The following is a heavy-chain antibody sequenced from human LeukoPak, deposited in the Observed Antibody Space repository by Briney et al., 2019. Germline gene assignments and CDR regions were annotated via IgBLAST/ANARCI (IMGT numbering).Heavy chain of an antibody. Sequence: SETLSLTCTVSGGSISSYYWSWIRQPAGKGLEWIGRIYTSGSTNYNPSLKSRVTMSVDTSKNQFSLKLSSVTAADTAVYYCARVRLMVRGVIIRAFDPWGQGTLVTVSS. CDR2: IYTSGST. CDR3: ARVRLMVRGVIIRAFDP. V-gene: IGHV4-4*07. D-gene: IGHD3-10*01. J-gene: IGHJ5*02. CDR1: GGSISSYY.